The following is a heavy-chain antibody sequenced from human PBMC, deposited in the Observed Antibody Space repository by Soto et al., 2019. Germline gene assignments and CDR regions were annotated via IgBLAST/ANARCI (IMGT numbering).Heavy chain of an antibody. CDR2: VTGYDGTA. CDR1: GYSFTHYG. CDR3: ARTTHEEPTFDY. J-gene: IGHJ4*02. D-gene: IGHD1-26*01. Sequence: ASVKVSCKASGYSFTHYGISWVRQAPGQGLEWMGWVTGYDGTAKCEERFQGRVTMTTDTSTNTAYLDLRRLNSDDTAVYYCARTTHEEPTFDYWGLGTLVTVSS. V-gene: IGHV1-18*01.